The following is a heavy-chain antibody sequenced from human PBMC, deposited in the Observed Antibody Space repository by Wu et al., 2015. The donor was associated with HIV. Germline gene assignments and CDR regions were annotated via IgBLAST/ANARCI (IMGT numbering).Heavy chain of an antibody. Sequence: QVQLVQSGAEVTEPGASVKVSCKASGYTFTGYYMHWVRQAPGQGLEWMGWINPNSGGTNYAQKFQGRVTMTRDTSISTAYMELSRLRSDDTAVYYCARADGGHSYGGAFDIWGQGTMVTVSS. V-gene: IGHV1-2*02. J-gene: IGHJ3*02. CDR3: ARADGGHSYGGAFDI. CDR2: INPNSGGT. D-gene: IGHD5-18*01. CDR1: GYTFTGYY.